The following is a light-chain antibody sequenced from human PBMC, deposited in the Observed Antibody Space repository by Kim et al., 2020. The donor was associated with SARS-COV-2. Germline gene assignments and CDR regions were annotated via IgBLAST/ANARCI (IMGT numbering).Light chain of an antibody. CDR3: QQYNSWPT. J-gene: IGKJ4*01. V-gene: IGKV3D-15*01. Sequence: EIVMTQSPATLSVSPGDRATLSCRASQSVSSNLAWYQQKPGQAPRLLIYGASTRATGFPARFSGSGSGTEFTLTISSLQSEDFAVYYCQQYNSWPTFGGGTKVDIK. CDR1: QSVSSN. CDR2: GAS.